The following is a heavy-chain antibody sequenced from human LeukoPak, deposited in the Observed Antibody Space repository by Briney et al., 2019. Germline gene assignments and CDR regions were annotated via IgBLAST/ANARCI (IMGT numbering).Heavy chain of an antibody. CDR1: GGTFRNYP. J-gene: IGHJ4*02. Sequence: RAASVKVSCKASGGTFRNYPISWVRQAPGQGLEWMGGILPIFRVTNYAEKFQGRVTITADESTTTAYLELNSLRSEDTAVYYCAICSSTWSGDRPDSWGQGSLVTVSS. D-gene: IGHD2-2*01. V-gene: IGHV1-69*13. CDR3: AICSSTWSGDRPDS. CDR2: ILPIFRVT.